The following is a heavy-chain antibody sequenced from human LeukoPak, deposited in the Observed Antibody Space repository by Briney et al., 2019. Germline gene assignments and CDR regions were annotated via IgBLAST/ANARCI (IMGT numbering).Heavy chain of an antibody. CDR3: ARRKGYSSSWYYFDY. CDR1: GYSFTSYW. CDR2: FYPGDSDT. Sequence: GESLKISCKGSGYSFTSYWIGWVRQLPGKGLEWMGIFYPGDSDTRYSPSFQGQVTISADKSISTAYLQWSSLKASDTAMYYCARRKGYSSSWYYFDYWGQGTLVTVSS. V-gene: IGHV5-51*01. J-gene: IGHJ4*02. D-gene: IGHD6-13*01.